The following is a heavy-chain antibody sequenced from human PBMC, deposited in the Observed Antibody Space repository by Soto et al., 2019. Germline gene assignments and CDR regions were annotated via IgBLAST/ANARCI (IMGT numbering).Heavy chain of an antibody. Sequence: GGSLRLSCAASGFTFSSYAMSWVRQAPGKGLEWVSAISGSGGSTYYADSVKGRFTISRDNSKNTLYLQRNSLRAEDTAVYYCAKGDYCSGGSCYSRDYYYYGMDVWGQGTTVTVSS. J-gene: IGHJ6*02. V-gene: IGHV3-23*01. CDR3: AKGDYCSGGSCYSRDYYYYGMDV. CDR2: ISGSGGST. CDR1: GFTFSSYA. D-gene: IGHD2-15*01.